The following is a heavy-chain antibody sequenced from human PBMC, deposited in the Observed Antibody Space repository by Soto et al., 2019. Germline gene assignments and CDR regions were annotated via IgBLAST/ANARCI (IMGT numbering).Heavy chain of an antibody. D-gene: IGHD4-17*01. Sequence: QVQLVESGGGLVKPGGSLRLSCAASGFTFSDYYMSWIRQAPGKGLEWVSYISSSSSYTNYADSVKGRFTISRDNAKNSLYLQMNSLRAEDTAVYYCARVQGYGGPIYYYYYGMDVWGQGTTVTVSS. CDR3: ARVQGYGGPIYYYYYGMDV. CDR2: ISSSSSYT. CDR1: GFTFSDYY. V-gene: IGHV3-11*06. J-gene: IGHJ6*02.